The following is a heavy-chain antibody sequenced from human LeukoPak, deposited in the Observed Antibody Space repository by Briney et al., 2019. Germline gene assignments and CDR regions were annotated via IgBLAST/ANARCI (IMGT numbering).Heavy chain of an antibody. J-gene: IGHJ3*02. CDR1: GFTFSSYA. CDR2: ISYDGSNK. CDR3: ARLGSSSWPDAFDI. Sequence: PGGSLRLSCAASGFTFSSYAMHWVRQAPGKGLEWVAVISYDGSNKYYADSVKGRFTISRDNSKNTLYLQMNSLRAEDTAVYYCARLGSSSWPDAFDIWGQGTMVTVSS. V-gene: IGHV3-30*14. D-gene: IGHD6-13*01.